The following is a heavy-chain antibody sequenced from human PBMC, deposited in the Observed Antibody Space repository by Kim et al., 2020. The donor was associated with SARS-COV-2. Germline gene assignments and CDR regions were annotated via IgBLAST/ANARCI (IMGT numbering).Heavy chain of an antibody. D-gene: IGHD6-6*01. V-gene: IGHV3-43*01. J-gene: IGHJ3*02. CDR3: AKGGGIAARPYAFDI. Sequence: DSVKGRFTISRDNSKNSLYLQMNSLRTEDTALYYCAKGGGIAARPYAFDIWGQGTMVTVSS.